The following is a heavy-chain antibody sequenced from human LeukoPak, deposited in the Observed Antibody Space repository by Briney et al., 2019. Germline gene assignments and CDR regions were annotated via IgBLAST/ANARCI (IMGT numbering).Heavy chain of an antibody. D-gene: IGHD5-18*01. V-gene: IGHV3-53*01. Sequence: PGGSLRLSCAASGFTLSSNYMSGVRQAPGKGLEWVSVIYSGGSTYYADSVKGRFTISRDNSKNTLYLQMNSLRAEDTAVYYCHTAMVTIYGMDVWGQGTTVTVSS. J-gene: IGHJ6*02. CDR3: HTAMVTIYGMDV. CDR2: IYSGGST. CDR1: GFTLSSNY.